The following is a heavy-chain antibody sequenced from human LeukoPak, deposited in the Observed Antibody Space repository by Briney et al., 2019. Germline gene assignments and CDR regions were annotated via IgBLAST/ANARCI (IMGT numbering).Heavy chain of an antibody. CDR2: IYSSSGSS. D-gene: IGHD3-9*01. CDR3: ARGRLTTGGWFDP. V-gene: IGHV4-4*07. Sequence: PSETLSLTCTVSDGSISSYYWSWIRQPAGKGLEWIGHIYSSSGSSNYNPSLKSRVTISVATSKNQLSLKLTSVTAADTAVYYCARGRLTTGGWFDPWGQGTLVTVSS. J-gene: IGHJ5*02. CDR1: DGSISSYY.